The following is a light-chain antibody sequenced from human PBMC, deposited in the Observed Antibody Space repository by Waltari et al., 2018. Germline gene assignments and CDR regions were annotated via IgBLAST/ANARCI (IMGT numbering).Light chain of an antibody. J-gene: IGLJ2*01. CDR1: NSNTGVNY. V-gene: IGLV1-47*01. CDR2: RNI. CDR3: AAWDTSLRGHVI. Sequence: QSGLTQPPSASGTPGQRVTISCSGRNSNTGVNYVYWYQQFPGTAPKLLIYRNILRPSGVSDRFSGSKSGASASLAISGLRSEDEADYYCAAWDTSLRGHVIFGGGTKLTVV.